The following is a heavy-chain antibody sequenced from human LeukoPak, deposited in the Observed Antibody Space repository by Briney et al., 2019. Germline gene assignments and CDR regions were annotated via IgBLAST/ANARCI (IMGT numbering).Heavy chain of an antibody. CDR3: ARLRDGYNHYYYYYYYMDV. J-gene: IGHJ6*03. D-gene: IGHD5-24*01. CDR1: GGSISSYY. V-gene: IGHV4-4*09. CDR2: IYTSGST. Sequence: SETPSLTCTVSGGSISSYYWSWIRQPPGKGLEWIGYIYTSGSTNYNPSLKSRVTISVDTSKNQFSLKLSSVTAADTAVYYCARLRDGYNHYYYYYYYMDVWGKGTTVTVSS.